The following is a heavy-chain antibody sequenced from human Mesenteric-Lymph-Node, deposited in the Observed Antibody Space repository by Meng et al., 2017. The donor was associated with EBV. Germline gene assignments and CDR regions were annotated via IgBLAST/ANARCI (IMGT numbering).Heavy chain of an antibody. J-gene: IGHJ4*02. Sequence: VTLAEAGPGLVGPSGTLSLTCAVSGGSINSYNWWTWVRQPPGKGLEWIGEIYHSGNTNYNPSLKSRVTISVDTSKNQFSLKLKSVTATDTAVYYCARGADRGANLGYWGQGTLVTVSS. D-gene: IGHD3-10*01. CDR1: GGSINSYNW. CDR3: ARGADRGANLGY. V-gene: IGHV4-4*02. CDR2: IYHSGNT.